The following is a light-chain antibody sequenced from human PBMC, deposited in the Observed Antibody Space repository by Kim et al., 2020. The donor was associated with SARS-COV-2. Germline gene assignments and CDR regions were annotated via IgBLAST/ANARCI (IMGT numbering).Light chain of an antibody. CDR3: QQYDSYPWT. CDR1: QSISSW. J-gene: IGKJ1*01. Sequence: ASVGDRVTITCRASQSISSWLAWYQQKPGKAPKLLIYDASSLESGVPSRFSGSGSGTEFTLTISSLQPDDFATYYCQQYDSYPWTFGQGTKVDIK. CDR2: DAS. V-gene: IGKV1-5*01.